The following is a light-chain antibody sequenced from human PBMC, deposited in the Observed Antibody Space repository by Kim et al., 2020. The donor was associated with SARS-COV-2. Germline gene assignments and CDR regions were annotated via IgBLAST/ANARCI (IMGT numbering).Light chain of an antibody. CDR2: GAS. CDR1: QSVSSYY. V-gene: IGKV3-20*01. CDR3: QQYGSSPYS. J-gene: IGKJ2*03. Sequence: PGERATLSCRASQSVSSYYLAWYQQKPGQAPRLLIYGASSRATGIPDRFSGSGSGTDFTLTISRLEPEDFAVYYCQQYGSSPYSFGQGTKLEI.